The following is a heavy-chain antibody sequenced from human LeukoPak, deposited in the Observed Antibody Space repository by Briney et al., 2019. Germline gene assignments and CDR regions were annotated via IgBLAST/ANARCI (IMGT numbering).Heavy chain of an antibody. V-gene: IGHV4-34*01. J-gene: IGHJ4*02. D-gene: IGHD3-10*01. CDR2: INQSGST. CDR1: GGSFSGYY. CDR3: ARGYGSGFAY. Sequence: PSETLSLTCAVYGGSFSGYYWSWMRQSPGKGLEWIGEINQSGSTNHNPSLKSRVTISVDTSTNQFSLKVSSVTAADTAVYYCARGYGSGFAYWGQGTLVTVSS.